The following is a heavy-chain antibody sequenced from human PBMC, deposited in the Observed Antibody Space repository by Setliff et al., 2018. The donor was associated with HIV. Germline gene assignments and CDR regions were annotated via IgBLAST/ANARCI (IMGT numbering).Heavy chain of an antibody. CDR2: ISYSTGYI. CDR1: GFTFSSYT. D-gene: IGHD3-22*01. CDR3: ARDPYDSSGYYFGAFDI. J-gene: IGHJ3*02. Sequence: PGGSLRLSCAASGFTFSSYTMDWVRQAPGKGLEWVSSISYSTGYIYYADSVKGRFTVSRDNAKNSLYLQLNSLRAEDTAVYYCARDPYDSSGYYFGAFDIWGQGTMVTVSS. V-gene: IGHV3-21*04.